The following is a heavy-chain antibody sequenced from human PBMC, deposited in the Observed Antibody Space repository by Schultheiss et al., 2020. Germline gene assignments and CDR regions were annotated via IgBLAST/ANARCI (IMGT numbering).Heavy chain of an antibody. V-gene: IGHV4-38-2*01. CDR1: GYSISSGCY. D-gene: IGHD1-26*01. J-gene: IGHJ6*02. CDR3: ARYPWDYYGMDV. Sequence: SQTLSRTCAVSGYSISSGCYWGWIRQPPGKGLEWIGSIYHSGSTYYNPSLKSRVTISVDTSKNQFSLKLSSVTAADTAVYYCARYPWDYYGMDVWGQGTTVTVSS. CDR2: IYHSGST.